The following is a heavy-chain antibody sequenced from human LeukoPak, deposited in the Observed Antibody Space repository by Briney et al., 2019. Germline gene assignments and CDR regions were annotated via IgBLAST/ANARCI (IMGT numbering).Heavy chain of an antibody. D-gene: IGHD3-10*01. CDR1: GGSFSGYY. CDR2: SISRSGGVTT. J-gene: IGHJ4*02. V-gene: IGHV3-15*01. CDR3: SAYYNGRGDY. Sequence: ETLSLTCAVYGGSFSGYYWSWIRQPPGKGLEWVGRSISRSGGVTTEYAAPVKGRFTISRDDSRNTVYLQMNSLKIEDTAVYYCSAYYNGRGDYWGQGTLVTVSS.